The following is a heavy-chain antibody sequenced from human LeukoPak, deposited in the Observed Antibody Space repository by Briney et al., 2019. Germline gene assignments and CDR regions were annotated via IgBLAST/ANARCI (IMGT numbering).Heavy chain of an antibody. CDR3: AKVSCGGDCFGAFDI. J-gene: IGHJ3*02. CDR2: ISGSGGST. V-gene: IGHV3-23*01. D-gene: IGHD2-21*02. CDR1: GFTFSSYA. Sequence: GGSLRLSXAASGFTFSSYAMSWVRQAPGKGLEWVSAISGSGGSTYYADSVKGRFTISRDNSKNTLYLQMNSLRAEDTAVYYCAKVSCGGDCFGAFDIWGQGTMVTVSS.